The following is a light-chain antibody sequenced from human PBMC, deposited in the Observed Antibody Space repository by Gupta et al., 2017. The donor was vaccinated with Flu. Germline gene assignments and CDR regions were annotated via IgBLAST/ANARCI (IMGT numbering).Light chain of an antibody. CDR2: GNN. V-gene: IGLV1-40*01. J-gene: IGLJ1*01. Sequence: QSVLTQPPSVSGAPGQRVTISGTGSSSNIGAGYDVHWYQQLPGTAPKLLIYGNNNRPSGVPDRFSGSKSGTSASLAITGLQAEDEADYYCQSHDSSLSGSRVFGTGTTVTVL. CDR3: QSHDSSLSGSRV. CDR1: SSNIGAGYD.